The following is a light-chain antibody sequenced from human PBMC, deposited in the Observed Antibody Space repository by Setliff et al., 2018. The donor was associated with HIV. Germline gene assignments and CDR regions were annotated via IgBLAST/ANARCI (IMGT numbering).Light chain of an antibody. CDR2: QAT. V-gene: IGLV2-23*01. Sequence: QSVLTQPASVSGSPGQSITISCTGTSTAFGGYNLVSWYQQYPGKAPKLMIYQATKRPSGVSNRFSGSKSGNTASLTISGLQAEDEADYYCCSNTGSNTYVFGSGTKVTVL. J-gene: IGLJ1*01. CDR3: CSNTGSNTYV. CDR1: STAFGGYNL.